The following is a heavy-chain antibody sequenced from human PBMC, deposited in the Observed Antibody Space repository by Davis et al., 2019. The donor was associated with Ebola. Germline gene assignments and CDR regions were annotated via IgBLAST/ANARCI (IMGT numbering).Heavy chain of an antibody. CDR3: GTGWTVTSHDGY. D-gene: IGHD3/OR15-3a*01. CDR2: VRSKRDGETT. CDR1: GFTFSSAW. Sequence: PSETLSLTCAASGFTFSSAWMNWVRQAPGKGLEWVGRVRSKRDGETTDYAAPVKGRFTISRDDAKNTMYLHMSSLETEDTAVYYCGTGWTVTSHDGYWGQGTLVTVSS. J-gene: IGHJ4*02. V-gene: IGHV3-15*01.